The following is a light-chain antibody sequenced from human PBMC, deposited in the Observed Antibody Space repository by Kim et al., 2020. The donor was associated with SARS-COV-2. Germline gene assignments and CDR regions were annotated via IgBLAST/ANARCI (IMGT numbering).Light chain of an antibody. J-gene: IGLJ1*01. Sequence: QSALTQPASVSGSPGQSITISCTGPSSDVGDYTYVSWYQQHPGEAPKLIIYDVTNRPSGVSNRFSGSKSDTSASLAITGLQSDDEADYYCQSYDSRLSGFYVFGTGTKVTVL. CDR3: QSYDSRLSGFYV. V-gene: IGLV2-14*03. CDR1: SSDVGDYTY. CDR2: DVT.